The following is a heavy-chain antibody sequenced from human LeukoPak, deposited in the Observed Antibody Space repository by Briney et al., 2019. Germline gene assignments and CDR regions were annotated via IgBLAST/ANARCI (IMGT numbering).Heavy chain of an antibody. Sequence: GASVKVSCKASGYTFYDYYIHWVRRAPGQGLEWMGWIDPNSGVRNYAQKFQGRVTMTRDTSTSTAYMDLSSLTFDDTAVSYCAKGGCSGGSCYSSWFDPWGQGTLVTVSS. CDR1: GYTFYDYY. D-gene: IGHD2-15*01. CDR3: AKGGCSGGSCYSSWFDP. V-gene: IGHV1-2*02. CDR2: IDPNSGVR. J-gene: IGHJ5*02.